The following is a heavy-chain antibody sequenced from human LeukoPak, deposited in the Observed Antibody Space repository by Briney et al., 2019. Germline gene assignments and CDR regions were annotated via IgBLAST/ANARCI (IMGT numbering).Heavy chain of an antibody. D-gene: IGHD4-17*01. CDR2: INPNSGGT. J-gene: IGHJ4*02. CDR1: GYTFTGYY. CDR3: ARGVLGADYGDYEDY. V-gene: IGHV1-2*06. Sequence: ASVKVSCKASGYTFTGYYMYWVRQAPGQGLEWMGRINPNSGGTNYAQKFQGRVTMTRDTSISTAYMELSRLRSDDTAVYYCARGVLGADYGDYEDYWGQGTLVTVSS.